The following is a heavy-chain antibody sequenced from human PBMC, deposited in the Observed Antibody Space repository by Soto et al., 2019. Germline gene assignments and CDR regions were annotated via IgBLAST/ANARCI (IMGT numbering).Heavy chain of an antibody. CDR2: IYYSGST. CDR1: GGSITSSSYY. Sequence: QLHLRESGPGLVKPSDTLSLTCTVSGGSITSSSYYWGWIRQPPGKGLDWIGSIYYSGSTYYNPSLKSRVTISVDTSKNQFSLKLSSVTAADTAVYYCATQEVGGTYVYTFDPWGQGTMVTVSS. J-gene: IGHJ5*02. D-gene: IGHD1-26*01. V-gene: IGHV4-39*01. CDR3: ATQEVGGTYVYTFDP.